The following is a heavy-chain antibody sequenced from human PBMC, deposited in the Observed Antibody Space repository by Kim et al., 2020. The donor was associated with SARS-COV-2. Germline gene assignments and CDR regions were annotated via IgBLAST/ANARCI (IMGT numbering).Heavy chain of an antibody. J-gene: IGHJ6*02. V-gene: IGHV3-66*01. CDR1: GFTVSSNY. D-gene: IGHD3-3*01. Sequence: GGSLRLSCAASGFTVSSNYMSWVRQAPGKGLEWVSVIYSGGSTYYADSAKGRFTTSRDNSKNTLYLQMNSLGAEDTAVYYCARDERFLEWLLPTGYGMDVWGQGTTVTVSS. CDR3: ARDERFLEWLLPTGYGMDV. CDR2: IYSGGST.